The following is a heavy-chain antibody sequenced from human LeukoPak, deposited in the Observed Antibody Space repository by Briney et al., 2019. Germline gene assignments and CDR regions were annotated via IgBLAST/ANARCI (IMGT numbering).Heavy chain of an antibody. J-gene: IGHJ4*02. CDR3: AKAGSSGWSSSGGDF. Sequence: QPAGSLRLSCAASGFTFSNFAMSWVRQAPGKGLEWVLTISGSGGSTFYADSVKGRSPISRDNSKNTLCLQMNSLRAEDTAIYYCAKAGSSGWSSSGGDFWGQGSLVTVAS. D-gene: IGHD6-19*01. CDR1: GFTFSNFA. CDR2: ISGSGGST. V-gene: IGHV3-23*01.